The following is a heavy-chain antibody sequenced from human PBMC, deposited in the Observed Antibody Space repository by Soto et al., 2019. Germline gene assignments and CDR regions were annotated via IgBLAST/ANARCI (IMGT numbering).Heavy chain of an antibody. CDR1: GGSVSSGDYY. D-gene: IGHD3-10*01. Sequence: ASETLSLTCTVSGGSVSSGDYYWSWIRQPPGKGLEWIGYIYYSGSTYYNPSLKSRVTISVDTSKNQFSLKLSSVTAADTAVYYCARGEVLWFGELLTYYYYGMDVWGQGTTVTVSS. J-gene: IGHJ6*02. V-gene: IGHV4-30-4*01. CDR2: IYYSGST. CDR3: ARGEVLWFGELLTYYYYGMDV.